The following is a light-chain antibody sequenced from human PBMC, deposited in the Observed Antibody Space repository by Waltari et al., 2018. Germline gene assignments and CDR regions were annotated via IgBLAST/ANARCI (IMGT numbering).Light chain of an antibody. J-gene: IGKJ1*01. V-gene: IGKV3-20*01. Sequence: SATLSCRARQSISKYLAWYQQRPGQAPRLLIYAASNRATGIPDRFSGGGSGTDFSLTISRLEPEDFAVYYCQHHVRLPATFGQGTKVEIK. CDR1: QSISKY. CDR2: AAS. CDR3: QHHVRLPAT.